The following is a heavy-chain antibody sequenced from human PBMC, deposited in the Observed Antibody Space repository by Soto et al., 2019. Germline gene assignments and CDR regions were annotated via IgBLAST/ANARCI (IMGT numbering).Heavy chain of an antibody. Sequence: PGGSLRLSCVGSGHTFHNYAMTWVRQAPGKGLEWVSGISGSGGNKYYADSVKGRFTISRDNSKNTLYLQMNSLRAEDTAVYFCAKDLSAHYACDYWGQGTRVTVSS. J-gene: IGHJ4*02. V-gene: IGHV3-23*01. CDR1: GHTFHNYA. D-gene: IGHD3-16*01. CDR2: ISGSGGNK. CDR3: AKDLSAHYACDY.